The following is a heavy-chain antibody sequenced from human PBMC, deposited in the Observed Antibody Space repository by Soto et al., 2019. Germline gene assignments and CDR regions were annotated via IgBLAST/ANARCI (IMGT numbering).Heavy chain of an antibody. CDR2: IFSNDEK. V-gene: IGHV2-26*01. CDR1: GFSLTNARLG. D-gene: IGHD1-26*01. CDR3: APHARGVGARPLGY. J-gene: IGHJ4*02. Sequence: QVTLKESGPVLVKPTETLTLTCTVSGFSLTNARLGVTWIRQPPGKALEWLAHIFSNDEKSYRTSLKSRLTISKDTPKSQVVLTMTTMDPVDTAPYSCAPHARGVGARPLGYWGQGSLVTVSS.